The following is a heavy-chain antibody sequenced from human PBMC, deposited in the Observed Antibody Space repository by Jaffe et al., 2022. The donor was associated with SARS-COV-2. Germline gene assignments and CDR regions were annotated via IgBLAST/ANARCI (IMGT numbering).Heavy chain of an antibody. CDR2: ISYDGSNK. J-gene: IGHJ4*02. D-gene: IGHD1-26*01. Sequence: QVQLVESGGGVVQPGRSLRLSCAASGFTFSSYAMHWVRQAPGKGLEWVAVISYDGSNKYYADSVKGRFTISRDNSKNTLYLQMNSLRAEDTAVYYCARDHLVGVPLKTFDYWGQGTLVTVSS. V-gene: IGHV3-30*04. CDR3: ARDHLVGVPLKTFDY. CDR1: GFTFSSYA.